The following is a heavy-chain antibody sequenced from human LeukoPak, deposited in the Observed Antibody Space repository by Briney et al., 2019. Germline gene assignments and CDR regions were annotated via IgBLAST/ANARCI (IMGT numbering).Heavy chain of an antibody. D-gene: IGHD2-2*01. V-gene: IGHV3-23*01. CDR1: GFTFKNFA. Sequence: GGSLRLSCSTSGFTFKNFALSWVRQAPGKGREWVATIPYRAGKSYYADSVQGRFSISRDDSAKTVYLHLNSLRAGDTAIYYCAKVYCSSPRCFLPFDYWGQGTLVTVSS. CDR2: IPYRAGKS. J-gene: IGHJ4*02. CDR3: AKVYCSSPRCFLPFDY.